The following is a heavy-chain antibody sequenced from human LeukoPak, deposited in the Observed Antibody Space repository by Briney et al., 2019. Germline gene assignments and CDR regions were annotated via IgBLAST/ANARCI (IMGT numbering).Heavy chain of an antibody. CDR2: VDHTGST. Sequence: SETLSLTCTVSDDSITMYYWTWIRQPPGKGLEWIGYVDHTGSTKFNPSLNGRVSISRDTSNNFFSLRLRSVTAADTAVYFCARGRVSSSTWYSTYYYFFYMGFWGKGTTVTVSS. CDR3: ARGRVSSSTWYSTYYYFFYMGF. D-gene: IGHD4-11*01. J-gene: IGHJ6*03. V-gene: IGHV4-59*01. CDR1: DDSITMYY.